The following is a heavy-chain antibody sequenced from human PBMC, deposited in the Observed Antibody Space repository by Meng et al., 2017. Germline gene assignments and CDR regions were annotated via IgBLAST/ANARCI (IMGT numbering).Heavy chain of an antibody. CDR1: GGSISSSNW. V-gene: IGHV4-4*02. D-gene: IGHD2-15*01. CDR3: ARVVAATTLFLDY. Sequence: AAGRVAVSPGGAVVPTGAVAGGSISSSNWWSWVRQPPGKGLEWIGEIYHSGSTNYNPSLKSRVTISVDKSKNQFSLKLSSVTAADTAVYYCARVVAATTLFLDYWGQGTLVTVSS. J-gene: IGHJ4*02. CDR2: IYHSGST.